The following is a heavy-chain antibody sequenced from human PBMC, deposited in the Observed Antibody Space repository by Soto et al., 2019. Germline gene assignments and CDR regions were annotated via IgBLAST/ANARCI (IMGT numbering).Heavy chain of an antibody. CDR2: SKNKADSYTT. Sequence: EVQLVESGGGLVQPGGCLSLSCAACGFTFSDYYMDWVRQAPGKGLEWVGRSKNKADSYTTEYAASVTGRFSISRDASKNSLYLQMNSLKTEDTAVYYCTVSGMGKDFGAAWGHGILVTVSS. D-gene: IGHD3-16*01. J-gene: IGHJ4*01. CDR1: GFTFSDYY. CDR3: TVSGMGKDFGAA. V-gene: IGHV3-72*01.